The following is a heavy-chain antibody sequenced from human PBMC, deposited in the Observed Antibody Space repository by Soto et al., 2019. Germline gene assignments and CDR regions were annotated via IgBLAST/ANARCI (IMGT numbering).Heavy chain of an antibody. CDR1: GLTFTTW. J-gene: IGHJ4*02. Sequence: PGGSLRLSCATSGLTFTTWIHCVRQAPGEGLVWVSRISGEGTVTDYAESVKGRFTVSRDIAKSTVFLQMNSLRVEDTAVYYCARIGFLGEGDFWGQGTRVTVSS. CDR2: ISGEGTVT. D-gene: IGHD3-16*01. V-gene: IGHV3-74*01. CDR3: ARIGFLGEGDF.